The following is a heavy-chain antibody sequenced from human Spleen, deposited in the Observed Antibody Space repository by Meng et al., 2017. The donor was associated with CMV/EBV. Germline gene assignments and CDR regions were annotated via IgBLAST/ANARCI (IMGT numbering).Heavy chain of an antibody. Sequence: SETLSLTCTVSGGSISSRNHYWGWIRQPPGKGLEWIGYIHYSGSTNYNPALKSRVTISVDTSKTQFSVKLSSVTAADTAAYYCAREIILIGYSRGAFDIWGQGTRVTVSS. CDR2: IHYSGST. V-gene: IGHV4-61*01. J-gene: IGHJ3*02. CDR1: GGSISSRNHY. CDR3: AREIILIGYSRGAFDI. D-gene: IGHD3-9*01.